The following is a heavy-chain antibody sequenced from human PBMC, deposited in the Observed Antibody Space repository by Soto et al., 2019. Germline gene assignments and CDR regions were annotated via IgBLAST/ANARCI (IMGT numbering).Heavy chain of an antibody. J-gene: IGHJ5*02. D-gene: IGHD6-6*01. CDR1: GGSISSYY. CDR2: IHYSGST. CDR3: ARGGLAARKGRWFDP. V-gene: IGHV4-59*01. Sequence: SETLSLTCTVSGGSISSYYWGWFRQPPGEGLEWIGYIHYSGSTNYNPSLKSRVTISVDTPKNQFSLKVNPMTAADTAVYYCARGGLAARKGRWFDPWGQGTLVTVSS.